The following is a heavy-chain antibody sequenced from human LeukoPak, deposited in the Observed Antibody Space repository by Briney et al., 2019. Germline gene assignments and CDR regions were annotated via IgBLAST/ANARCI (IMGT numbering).Heavy chain of an antibody. CDR2: ISGSGGST. CDR3: AKDHLWFGESPDY. V-gene: IGHV3-23*01. Sequence: GGSLRLSCAASGFTFSSYGMSWVRQAPGRGLEWVSAISGSGGSTYYADSVKGRFTISRDNSKNTLYLQMNSLRAEDTAVYYCAKDHLWFGESPDYWGQGTLVTVSS. D-gene: IGHD3-10*01. J-gene: IGHJ4*02. CDR1: GFTFSSYG.